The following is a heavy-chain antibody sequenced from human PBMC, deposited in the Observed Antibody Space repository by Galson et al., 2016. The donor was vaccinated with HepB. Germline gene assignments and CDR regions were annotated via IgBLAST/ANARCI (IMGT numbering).Heavy chain of an antibody. CDR3: ARDGVGFLESGYFDT. D-gene: IGHD3-3*01. J-gene: IGHJ4*02. V-gene: IGHV1-69*13. Sequence: SVKVSCKASGDSFNNYAVNWVRQAPRQGLEWMARIVPMFGTANYAQKFQGRVTINADESTSTAYMELRGLRYDDTGVYYCARDGVGFLESGYFDTWGQGILVTVSS. CDR1: GDSFNNYA. CDR2: IVPMFGTA.